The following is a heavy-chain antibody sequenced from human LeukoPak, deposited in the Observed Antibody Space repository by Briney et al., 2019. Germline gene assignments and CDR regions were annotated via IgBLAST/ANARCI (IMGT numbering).Heavy chain of an antibody. CDR3: AREGSGSYKGAFDI. CDR2: IIPIFGTA. Sequence: SVKVSCKASGGTFSSYAISWVRPAPGLGLEWMGRIIPIFGTANYTQKFQGRVTITTDESTSTAYMELSSLRSEDTAVYYCAREGSGSYKGAFDIWGQGTMVTVSS. J-gene: IGHJ3*02. D-gene: IGHD1-26*01. V-gene: IGHV1-69*05. CDR1: GGTFSSYA.